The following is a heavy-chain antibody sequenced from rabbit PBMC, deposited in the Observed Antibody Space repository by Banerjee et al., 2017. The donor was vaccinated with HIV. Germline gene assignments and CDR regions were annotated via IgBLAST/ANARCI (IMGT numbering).Heavy chain of an antibody. J-gene: IGHJ4*01. V-gene: IGHV1S40*01. CDR2: INTSSGNT. CDR1: GFSFSNRYV. CDR3: ARNPYDDTNL. D-gene: IGHD6-1*01. Sequence: GFSFSNRYVMCWVRQAPGKGLEWIACINTSSGNTVYASWAKGRFTISKTSWTTVTLQMTSLTAADTATYFCARNPYDDTNLWGQGTLVTVS.